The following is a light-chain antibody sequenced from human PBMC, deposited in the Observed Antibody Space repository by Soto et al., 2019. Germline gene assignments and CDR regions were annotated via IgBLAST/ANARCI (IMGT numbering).Light chain of an antibody. V-gene: IGKV1-6*01. CDR3: LQYNNYPLT. CDR2: AAS. J-gene: IGKJ4*01. Sequence: AIRMTQSPSSLSASVGDRVTIACRASQGIGNDLGWYQQNSGKAPKLLIYAASKLQNGVPSRFSGSGSGTDFTLTISGLQPEDVATYYCLQYNNYPLTFGGGTKVEI. CDR1: QGIGND.